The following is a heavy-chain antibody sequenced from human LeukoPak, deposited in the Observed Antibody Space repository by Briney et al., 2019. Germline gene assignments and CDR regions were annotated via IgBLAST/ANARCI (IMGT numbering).Heavy chain of an antibody. J-gene: IGHJ6*03. CDR2: INWNGGST. CDR3: ARYYGSGSSYYYYYYMDV. D-gene: IGHD3-10*01. Sequence: GGSLRLSCAASGFTFDDYGMSWVRQAPGKGLEWVSGINWNGGSTGYADSVKGRFTISRDSAKNSLYLQMNSLRAEDTALYYCARYYGSGSSYYYYYYMDVWGKGTTVTVSS. V-gene: IGHV3-20*04. CDR1: GFTFDDYG.